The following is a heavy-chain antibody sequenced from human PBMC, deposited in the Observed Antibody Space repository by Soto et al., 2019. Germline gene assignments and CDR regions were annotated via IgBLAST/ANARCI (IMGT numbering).Heavy chain of an antibody. CDR1: GYTFTSYG. D-gene: IGHD2-21*02. J-gene: IGHJ4*02. Sequence: QVQLVQSGAEVKKPGASVKVSCKASGYTFTSYGISWVRQAPGQGLEWMGWISAYNGNTNYAQKLQGRVTMTTDTSTSTAYMELRSLRDDDTAGYDCARAAYCCGDWYSDFDYLGQGTLVTVSS. CDR2: ISAYNGNT. CDR3: ARAAYCCGDWYSDFDY. V-gene: IGHV1-18*04.